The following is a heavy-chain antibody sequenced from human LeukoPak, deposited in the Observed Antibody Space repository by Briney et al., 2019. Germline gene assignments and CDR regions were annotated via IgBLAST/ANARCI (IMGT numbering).Heavy chain of an antibody. Sequence: GGSLRLSCAASGFTVSSNYMSWVRQAPGKGLEWVSVIYSGGSTYYADSVKGRFTISRDNSKNTLYLQMNSLRAEDTAVYYCARDPRYGAPDAFDIWGQGTMVTVSS. J-gene: IGHJ3*02. V-gene: IGHV3-53*01. CDR3: ARDPRYGAPDAFDI. D-gene: IGHD4-17*01. CDR1: GFTVSSNY. CDR2: IYSGGST.